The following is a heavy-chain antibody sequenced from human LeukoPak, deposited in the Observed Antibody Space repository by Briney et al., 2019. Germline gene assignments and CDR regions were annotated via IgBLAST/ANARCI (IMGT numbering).Heavy chain of an antibody. V-gene: IGHV3-7*01. D-gene: IGHD3-10*01. CDR3: ARDQVLLWFRESHYYFDY. CDR1: GFTFSSYW. CDR2: ISQDVSHK. J-gene: IGHJ4*02. Sequence: PGGSLRLSCAASGFTFSSYWMSWVRQAPGKGLQSVAYISQDVSHKYYVDSVKGRFTISRDNAKNSLYLQMNSLRAEDTAVYYCARDQVLLWFRESHYYFDYWGQGTLVTVSS.